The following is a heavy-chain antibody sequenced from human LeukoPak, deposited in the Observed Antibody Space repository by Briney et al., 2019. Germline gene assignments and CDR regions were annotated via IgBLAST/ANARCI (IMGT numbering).Heavy chain of an antibody. CDR2: INPNSGGT. D-gene: IGHD6-13*01. V-gene: IGHV1-2*02. Sequence: ASVKVSCKAAGYTFTCYYMHWVRQTPGQGLEWMGWINPNSGGTNYAQKFQGRVTMTRDTSISTAYMELSRLRSDDTAVYYCASSSSWYPHDYWGQGTLVTVSS. CDR3: ASSSSWYPHDY. CDR1: GYTFTCYY. J-gene: IGHJ4*02.